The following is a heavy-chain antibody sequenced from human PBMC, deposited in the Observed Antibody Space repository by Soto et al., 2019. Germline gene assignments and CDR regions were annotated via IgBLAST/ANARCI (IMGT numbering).Heavy chain of an antibody. V-gene: IGHV3-64*01. CDR1: GFTFSSYA. Sequence: EVQLVESGGGLVQPGGSLRLSCAASGFTFSSYAMHWVRQAPGKGLEYVSAISSNGGSTYYANSVKGRFTISRDNSKNPLYLQMGSLRAAAMAVYYCARGDCSSTSCYAGISDDWGQGTLVTVSS. J-gene: IGHJ4*02. CDR2: ISSNGGST. D-gene: IGHD2-2*01. CDR3: ARGDCSSTSCYAGISDD.